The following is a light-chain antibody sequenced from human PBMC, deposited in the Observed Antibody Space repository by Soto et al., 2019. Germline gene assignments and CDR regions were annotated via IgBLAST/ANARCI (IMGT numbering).Light chain of an antibody. CDR2: XGX. Sequence: DIVMTQSPLSLPVTPGEPASISCRSSXXXXXXXXXXXLXWYFQKPGQSPQLLIYXGXXRASGVPDRFSGXXSGXDXXXXXXXXXXXDVGVYYCMQTLQTPLTFGGGTKVEIK. CDR3: MQTLQTPLT. CDR1: XXXXXXXXXXX. V-gene: IGKV2-28*01. J-gene: IGKJ4*01.